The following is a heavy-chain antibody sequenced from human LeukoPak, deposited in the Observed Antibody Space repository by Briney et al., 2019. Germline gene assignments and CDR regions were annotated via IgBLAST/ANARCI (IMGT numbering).Heavy chain of an antibody. CDR3: ARDRRDGYNLVLDY. J-gene: IGHJ4*02. Sequence: SGGSLRLSCAASGFTFSSYSMNWVRQAPGKGLEWVSYISSSSSTIYYADSVKGRFTISRDNAKNSLYLQMNSLRAEDTAVYYCARDRRDGYNLVLDYWGQGTLVTVSS. CDR2: ISSSSSTI. CDR1: GFTFSSYS. V-gene: IGHV3-48*01. D-gene: IGHD5-24*01.